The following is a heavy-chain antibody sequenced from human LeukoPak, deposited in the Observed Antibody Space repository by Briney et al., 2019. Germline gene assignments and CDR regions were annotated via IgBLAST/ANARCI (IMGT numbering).Heavy chain of an antibody. D-gene: IGHD6-19*01. CDR1: GGSMSNNY. J-gene: IGHJ5*02. CDR2: IYYSGST. V-gene: IGHV4-59*01. Sequence: SEPLSLTCSVPGGSMSNNYWSWSRQPPGRGLEWIGYIYYSGSTNYNPSLKSRVTMSVDTSKNQFSLKLNSVTAADTAVYYCARGGWSHDSWGQGTLVTVSS. CDR3: ARGGWSHDS.